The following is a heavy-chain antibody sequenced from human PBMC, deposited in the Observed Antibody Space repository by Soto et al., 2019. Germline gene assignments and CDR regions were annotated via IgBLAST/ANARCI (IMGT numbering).Heavy chain of an antibody. CDR1: RAYMRNDYYY. D-gene: IGHD2-15*01. CDR2: MHHSGRT. J-gene: IGHJ4*02. Sequence: QVQLQESGPGLVKPSQTLSLTCTVSRAYMRNDYYYWSWVRQKPGKDLEWIGHMHHSGRTHYNPSLNSRVDISVDTSKNQFSLYLNSVTAADTAVYYCARWVEVSLDYFDSWGQGTPVTVSS. CDR3: ARWVEVSLDYFDS. V-gene: IGHV4-31*03.